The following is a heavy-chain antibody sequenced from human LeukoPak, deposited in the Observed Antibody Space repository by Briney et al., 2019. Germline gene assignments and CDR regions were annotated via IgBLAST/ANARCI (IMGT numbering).Heavy chain of an antibody. V-gene: IGHV3-23*01. J-gene: IGHJ3*02. D-gene: IGHD3-22*01. CDR1: GFTFSSYA. CDR2: ISGSGGST. Sequence: GGSLRLSCAASGFTFSSYAVSWVRQAPGKGLEWVSAISGSGGSTYYADSVKGRFTISRDNSKNTLYLQMNSLRAEDTAVYYCANGYYYDSSGYYSDAFDIWGQGTMVTVSS. CDR3: ANGYYYDSSGYYSDAFDI.